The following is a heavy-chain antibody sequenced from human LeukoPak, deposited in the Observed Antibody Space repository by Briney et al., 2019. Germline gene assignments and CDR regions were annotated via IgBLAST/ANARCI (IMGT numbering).Heavy chain of an antibody. D-gene: IGHD3-22*01. J-gene: IGHJ6*02. CDR3: ARDDDTGYYYYGMDV. CDR1: GFTVSSNY. Sequence: GVSLRLSCAASGFTVSSNYMSWVRQAPGNGREWGSVNYSGGSTYYADSVKGRFTISRDNSKNTLYLQMNSLRAEDTAVYYCARDDDTGYYYYGMDVWGQGTTVTVSS. CDR2: NYSGGST. V-gene: IGHV3-66*01.